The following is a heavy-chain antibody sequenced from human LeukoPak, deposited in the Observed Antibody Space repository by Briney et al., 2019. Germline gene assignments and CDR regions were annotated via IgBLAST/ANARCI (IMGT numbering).Heavy chain of an antibody. CDR2: IYYSGST. J-gene: IGHJ4*02. CDR3: AGGLGPNQRVDY. Sequence: NASETLSLTCTVSGGSISSYYWSWIRQPPGKGLEWIGYIYYSGSTNYNPSLKSRVTISVDTSKNQFSLKLSSVTAADTAMYYCAGGLGPNQRVDYWGQGTLVTVSS. D-gene: IGHD3-10*01. CDR1: GGSISSYY. V-gene: IGHV4-59*01.